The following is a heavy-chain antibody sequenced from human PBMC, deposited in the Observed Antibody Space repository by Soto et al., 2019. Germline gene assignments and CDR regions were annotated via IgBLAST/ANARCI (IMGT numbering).Heavy chain of an antibody. D-gene: IGHD5-18*01. Sequence: QVQLVQSGAEVKKPGSSVKVSCKASGGTFSSYAISWVRQAPGQGLEWMGGIIPIFGTANYAQKFQGRVTITADESTSTAYMELSSLRSEDTAVYYCARDQDTAMAGGGHYYYGMDVWGQGTTVTVSS. CDR1: GGTFSSYA. J-gene: IGHJ6*02. V-gene: IGHV1-69*01. CDR2: IIPIFGTA. CDR3: ARDQDTAMAGGGHYYYGMDV.